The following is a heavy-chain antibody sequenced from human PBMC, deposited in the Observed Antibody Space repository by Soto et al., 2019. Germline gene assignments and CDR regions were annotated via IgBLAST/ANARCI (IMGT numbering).Heavy chain of an antibody. Sequence: PGGSLRLSCAASGFTFVTYSMNWLRQAPGQGLEWVSYISSYSNTIYYADSVKGRFTISRDNAKNSLYLQMNSLKADDTAVYYCARDADGNFDHWGQGTLVTVSS. CDR1: GFTFVTYS. V-gene: IGHV3-48*01. CDR3: ARDADGNFDH. CDR2: ISSYSNTI. J-gene: IGHJ4*02.